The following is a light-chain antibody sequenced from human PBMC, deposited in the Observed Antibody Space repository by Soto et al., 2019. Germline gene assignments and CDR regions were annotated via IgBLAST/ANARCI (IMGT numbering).Light chain of an antibody. V-gene: IGLV2-14*01. CDR2: EVT. CDR3: SSHTSGSTRV. Sequence: QSALTQPPSVSGAPGQRVTISCTGTFSDVGGYDYVSWYQQHPDKAPKLMIYEVTKRPSGVSNRFSGSKSGNTASLTISGLQPEDEADYYCSSHTSGSTRVFGSGTKVT. J-gene: IGLJ1*01. CDR1: FSDVGGYDY.